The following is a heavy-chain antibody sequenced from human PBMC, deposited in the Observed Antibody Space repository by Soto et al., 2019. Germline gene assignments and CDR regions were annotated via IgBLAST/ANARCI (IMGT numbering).Heavy chain of an antibody. CDR3: AKDVRLRLGELSLIDY. CDR1: GFTFSSCA. CDR2: ISGSGGST. Sequence: GGSLRLSCAASGFTFSSCAMSWVRQAPGKGLEWVSAISGSGGSTYYADSVKGRFTISRDNSKSTLYLQMNSLRAEDTAVYYCAKDVRLRLGELSLIDYWGQGTLVTVSS. J-gene: IGHJ4*02. V-gene: IGHV3-23*01. D-gene: IGHD3-16*02.